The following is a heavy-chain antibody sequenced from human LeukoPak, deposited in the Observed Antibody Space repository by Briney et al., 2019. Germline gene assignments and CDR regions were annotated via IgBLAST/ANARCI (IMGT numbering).Heavy chain of an antibody. V-gene: IGHV4-4*02. CDR3: SRENGAFSPFGY. Sequence: PSETLSLTCGVSGGSISNTNWWSWAGQPPGRGLEWIGEISLTGLTHYNPSLESRVTVSLDKSKNQLSLNLTSVTAADTAVYYCSRENGAFSPFGYWGQGTLVTVLS. D-gene: IGHD2-8*01. CDR2: ISLTGLT. J-gene: IGHJ4*02. CDR1: GGSISNTNW.